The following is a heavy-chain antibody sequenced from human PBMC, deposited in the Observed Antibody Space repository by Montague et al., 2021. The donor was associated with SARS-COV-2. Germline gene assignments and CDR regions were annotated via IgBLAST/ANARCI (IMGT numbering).Heavy chain of an antibody. Sequence: CAISGDSVSSNSAAWNWIRQSPSRGLEWLGRTYYRSKWYNDYAVSVKSRITINPDTSKNQFSLQVKSMTPEDTAVYYCALAVAGRGGYDYWGQGTLVTVSS. CDR2: TYYRSKWYN. V-gene: IGHV6-1*01. CDR1: GDSVSSNSAA. J-gene: IGHJ4*02. D-gene: IGHD6-19*01. CDR3: ALAVAGRGGYDY.